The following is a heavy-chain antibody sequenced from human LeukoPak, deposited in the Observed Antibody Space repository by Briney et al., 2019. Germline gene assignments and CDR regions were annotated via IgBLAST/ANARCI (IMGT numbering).Heavy chain of an antibody. Sequence: SETLSLTCTVSGGSISSSSYYWGWIRQPPGKGLEWIGSIYYSGSIYYNPSLKSRVTISVDTSKNQFSLKLSSVTAADTAVYYCARSSANYYDSSGYYYVPPYYFDYWGQGTLVTVSS. CDR2: IYYSGSI. J-gene: IGHJ4*02. V-gene: IGHV4-39*01. D-gene: IGHD3-22*01. CDR3: ARSSANYYDSSGYYYVPPYYFDY. CDR1: GGSISSSSYY.